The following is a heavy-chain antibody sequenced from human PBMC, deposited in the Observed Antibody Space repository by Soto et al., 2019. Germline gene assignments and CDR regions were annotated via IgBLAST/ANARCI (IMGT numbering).Heavy chain of an antibody. CDR3: ARDLTGNVADS. CDR1: GFNFNNYG. D-gene: IGHD2-8*02. CDR2: IWNDGNGY. J-gene: IGHJ4*02. Sequence: GGSLRLSCAASGFNFNNYGMHWVRQAPGKGLEWVAVIWNDGNGYYYANSVKGRFTISRDNSKNTLYLQMSSLRAEDTAVYFCARDLTGNVADSWGQGTPVTVSS. V-gene: IGHV3-33*01.